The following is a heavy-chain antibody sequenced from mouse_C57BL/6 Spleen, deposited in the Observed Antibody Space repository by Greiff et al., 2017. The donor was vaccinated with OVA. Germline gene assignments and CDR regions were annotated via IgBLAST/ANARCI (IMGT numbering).Heavy chain of an antibody. J-gene: IGHJ2*01. CDR1: GYAFSSSW. D-gene: IGHD4-1*01. Sequence: QVQLQQSGPELVKPGASVKISCKASGYAFSSSWMNWVKQRPGKGLEWIGRIYPGDGDTNYNGKFKGKATLTADKSSSTAYMQLSSLTSEDSAVYFCARRWDVNYFDYWGQGTTLTVSS. CDR2: IYPGDGDT. V-gene: IGHV1-82*01. CDR3: ARRWDVNYFDY.